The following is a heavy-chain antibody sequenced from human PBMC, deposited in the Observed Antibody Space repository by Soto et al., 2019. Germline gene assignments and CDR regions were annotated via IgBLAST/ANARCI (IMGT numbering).Heavy chain of an antibody. J-gene: IGHJ2*01. CDR2: INHSGRA. V-gene: IGHV4-34*01. CDR1: GGSFGFYY. D-gene: IGHD4-17*01. CDR3: AAHLKTTVTAYWYFDL. Sequence: QVQLQQWGAGLLKPSETLSLTCAVYGGSFGFYYWSWIRQSPGRGLEWIGEINHSGRANYNPSLKSRVTISLDTSKNQFSLKLNSVTAADTAVYYCAAHLKTTVTAYWYFDLWGRGTLVTVSS.